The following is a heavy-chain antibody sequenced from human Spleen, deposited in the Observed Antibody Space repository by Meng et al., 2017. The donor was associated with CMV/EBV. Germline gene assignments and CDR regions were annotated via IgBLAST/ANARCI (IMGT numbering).Heavy chain of an antibody. CDR3: ARDVSPRSSAYFAIYYFYALDV. V-gene: IGHV3-21*01. CDR2: ISSSGTYI. D-gene: IGHD2-21*01. Sequence: GGSLRLSCGASGVRFSSYSMNWVRQAPGKGLEWVSSISSSGTYIYYADSVKGRFTISRDNAQNSLYLQMNSLRAEDTAVYYCARDVSPRSSAYFAIYYFYALDVWGQGTTVTVSS. J-gene: IGHJ6*02. CDR1: GVRFSSYS.